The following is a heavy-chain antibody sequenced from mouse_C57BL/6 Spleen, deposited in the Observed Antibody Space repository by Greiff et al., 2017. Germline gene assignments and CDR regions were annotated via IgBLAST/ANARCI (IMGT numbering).Heavy chain of an antibody. D-gene: IGHD1-1*01. CDR3: ARSVQATGYFDV. V-gene: IGHV1-52*01. CDR2: IDPSDSET. Sequence: VQLQQPGAELVRPGSSVKLSCKASGYTFTSYWMHWVKQRPIQGLEWIGNIDPSDSETHYNQKFKDKATLTVDKSSSTAYMQRSSLTSEDSAVYYCARSVQATGYFDVWGTGTTVTVSS. CDR1: GYTFTSYW. J-gene: IGHJ1*03.